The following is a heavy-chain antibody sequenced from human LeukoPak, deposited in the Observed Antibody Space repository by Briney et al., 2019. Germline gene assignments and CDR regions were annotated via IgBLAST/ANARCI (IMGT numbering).Heavy chain of an antibody. CDR3: ARGAIAAAPYYYYYGMDV. CDR1: GYTFTSYY. Sequence: ASVKASCKASGYTFTSYYMHWVRQAPGQGLEWMGIINPSGGSTSYAQKFQGRVTMTRDTSTSTVYMELSSLRSEDTAVYYCARGAIAAAPYYYYYGMDVWGQGTTVTVSS. V-gene: IGHV1-46*01. J-gene: IGHJ6*02. CDR2: INPSGGST. D-gene: IGHD6-13*01.